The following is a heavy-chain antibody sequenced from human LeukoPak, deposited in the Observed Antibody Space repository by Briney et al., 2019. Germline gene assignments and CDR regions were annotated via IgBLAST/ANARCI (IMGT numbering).Heavy chain of an antibody. J-gene: IGHJ4*02. CDR2: INWNGADT. CDR3: ARARYCTTSRCYSEY. CDR1: AFTFDDYG. Sequence: PGGSLRLSCAASAFTFDDYGMSWVRQAPGKGLEWVSAINWNGADTGYADSVKGRFTISRDNAKNSLYLQMNSLRVEDTALYFCARARYCTTSRCYSEYWGQGTLVTVSS. V-gene: IGHV3-20*04. D-gene: IGHD2-2*01.